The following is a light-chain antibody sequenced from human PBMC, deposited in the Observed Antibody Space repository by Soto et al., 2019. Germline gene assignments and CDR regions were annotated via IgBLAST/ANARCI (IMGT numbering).Light chain of an antibody. CDR3: SSYAGSNNVV. J-gene: IGLJ2*01. CDR1: SSDVGGYNY. V-gene: IGLV2-8*01. Sequence: QSVLTQPPSASGSPGQSVTISCTGTSSDVGGYNYVSWYLQHPGKAPKLMIYEVSKRPSGVPDRFSGSKSGNTASLTVSGLQAEDEADYNCSSYAGSNNVVFGGGTKLTVL. CDR2: EVS.